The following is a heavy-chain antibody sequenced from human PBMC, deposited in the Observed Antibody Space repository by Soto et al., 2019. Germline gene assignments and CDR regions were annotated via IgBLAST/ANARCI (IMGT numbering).Heavy chain of an antibody. CDR3: ARDPGYCSGGSCYWSYYYGMDV. CDR1: GYTFTSYG. V-gene: IGHV1-69*13. CDR2: IIPIFGTA. Sequence: ASVKVSCKASGYTFTSYGISWVRQAPGQGLGWMGGIIPIFGTANYAQKFQGRVTITADESTSTAYMELSSLRSEDTAVYYCARDPGYCSGGSCYWSYYYGMDVWGQGTTVTVSS. J-gene: IGHJ6*02. D-gene: IGHD2-15*01.